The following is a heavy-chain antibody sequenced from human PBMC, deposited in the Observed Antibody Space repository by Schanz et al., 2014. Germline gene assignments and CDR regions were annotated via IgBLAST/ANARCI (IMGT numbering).Heavy chain of an antibody. CDR1: EFTFSTDA. V-gene: IGHV3-23*04. J-gene: IGHJ3*02. Sequence: EVHLVESGGGLVQPGGSLRLSCAASEFTFSTDAMSWVRQAPGKGLEWLSVISASGGDTYYADSVKGRFIISRDNSKNTLYLQMNSLRAEDTAVYYCARKMKLGVYGGKGHDSLDIWGQGTMVTVSS. CDR3: ARKMKLGVYGGKGHDSLDI. CDR2: ISASGGDT. D-gene: IGHD4-17*01.